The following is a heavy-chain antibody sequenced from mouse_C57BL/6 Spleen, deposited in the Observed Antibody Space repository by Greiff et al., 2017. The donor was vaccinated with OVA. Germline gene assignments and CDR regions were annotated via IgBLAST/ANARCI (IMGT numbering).Heavy chain of an antibody. CDR2: IYPGGGYT. V-gene: IGHV1-63*01. J-gene: IGHJ2*01. CDR3: ALYGSSYYFDY. Sequence: VQLVESGAELVRPGTSVKMSCKASGYTFTNYWIGWAKQRPGHGLEWIGDIYPGGGYTNYNEKFKGKATLTADKSSSTAYMQFSSLTSEDSAIYYCALYGSSYYFDYWGQGTTLTVSS. D-gene: IGHD1-1*01. CDR1: GYTFTNYW.